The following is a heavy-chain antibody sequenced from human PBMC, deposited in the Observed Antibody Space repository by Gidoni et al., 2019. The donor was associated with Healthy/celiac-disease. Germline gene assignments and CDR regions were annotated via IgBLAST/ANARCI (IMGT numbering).Heavy chain of an antibody. D-gene: IGHD2-15*01. CDR2: ISYGGSNK. V-gene: IGHV3-30*18. CDR3: AKDRYCSGGSCYSGVLDV. CDR1: GFTFRSYG. J-gene: IGHJ6*02. Sequence: QVQLVESGGGVVQPGRSRRLSGAASGFTFRSYGMHWVRQAPGKGRGWVAVISYGGSNKYYADSVKGRFTISRDNSKNTLYLQMNSLRAEATAVYYCAKDRYCSGGSCYSGVLDVWGQGTTVTVSS.